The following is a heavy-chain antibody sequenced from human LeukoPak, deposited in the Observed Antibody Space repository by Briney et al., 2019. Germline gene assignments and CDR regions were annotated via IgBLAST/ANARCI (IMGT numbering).Heavy chain of an antibody. D-gene: IGHD3-22*01. J-gene: IGHJ3*02. CDR1: GFTFRTYA. Sequence: GSLRLSCTGSGFTFRTYAFSWVRQPPGKGLECIGSIYYGGSTYYNPSLKSRVIISVDTSKNQFSLKLSSVTAADTAVYYCARAYYYASSAFDIWGQGTMVTVSS. V-gene: IGHV4-39*01. CDR2: IYYGGST. CDR3: ARAYYYASSAFDI.